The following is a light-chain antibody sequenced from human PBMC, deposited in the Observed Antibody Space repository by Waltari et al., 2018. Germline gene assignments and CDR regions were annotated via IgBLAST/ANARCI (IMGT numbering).Light chain of an antibody. J-gene: IGKJ1*01. CDR2: RVS. CDR1: QSLVHSDGNTY. CDR3: MQGTHWPWT. V-gene: IGKV2-30*02. Sequence: DVVMTQSPLSLPVTLGQPASISCRSSQSLVHSDGNTYLNWFQQRPGQSPRRLFCRVSNRDSGVPDRFSGSGSSTDFTLRISRVEAEDVGVYYCMQGTHWPWTFGQGTKVEIK.